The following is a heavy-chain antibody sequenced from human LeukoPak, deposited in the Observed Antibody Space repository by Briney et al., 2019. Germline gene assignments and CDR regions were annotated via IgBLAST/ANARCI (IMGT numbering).Heavy chain of an antibody. CDR3: ARGSVYRVATTDDY. CDR2: MNPNSGNA. D-gene: IGHD5-12*01. Sequence: ASVKVSCKASGYTFTSYDINWVRQATGQGLEWMEWMNPNSGNAGYAQKFQGRVTMTRNTSISTAYMELSSLRSEDTAVYYCARGSVYRVATTDDYWGQGTLVTVSS. V-gene: IGHV1-8*01. J-gene: IGHJ4*02. CDR1: GYTFTSYD.